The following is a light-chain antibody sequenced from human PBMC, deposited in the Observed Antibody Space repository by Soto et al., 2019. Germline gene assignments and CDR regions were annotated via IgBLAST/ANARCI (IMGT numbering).Light chain of an antibody. J-gene: IGLJ2*01. CDR1: SSDVGSYNL. V-gene: IGLV2-23*01. CDR3: SSYAAPSTVL. Sequence: QSVLTQPASVSGSPGQSITISCTGTSSDVGSYNLVSWYQQYPGRAPKLMIYEAIKRPSGVSNRFSGSKSGNTASLTISGLQAQDEADYYCSSYAAPSTVLFGGGTKLTV. CDR2: EAI.